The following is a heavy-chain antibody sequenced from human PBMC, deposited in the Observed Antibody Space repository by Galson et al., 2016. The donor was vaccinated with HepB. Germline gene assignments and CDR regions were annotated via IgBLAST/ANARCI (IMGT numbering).Heavy chain of an antibody. Sequence: SLRLSCAASGFTFSNYDMNWVRQAPGKGLEWVSYIGSSGNSIYYADSVKGRFTISRDNAKNSLYLQMSSLRAEDTAVYYCARTKWVAATSDYWGQGTLVTVSS. V-gene: IGHV3-48*03. CDR3: ARTKWVAATSDY. CDR2: IGSSGNSI. D-gene: IGHD6-13*01. J-gene: IGHJ4*02. CDR1: GFTFSNYD.